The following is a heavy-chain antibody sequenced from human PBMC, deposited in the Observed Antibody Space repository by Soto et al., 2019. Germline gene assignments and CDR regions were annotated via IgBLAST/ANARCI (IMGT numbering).Heavy chain of an antibody. Sequence: EVQLLESGGGLVQPGGSLRLSCAASGFTFNTYVMNWVRQAPGKGLEWVSTISYSADKTHYADSVKGRFTISRDNSSDSLFLQMNCVSADVAAVYYCARRARTATTTWGAFDVWGQGTMVTVSS. CDR2: ISYSADKT. V-gene: IGHV3-23*01. CDR3: ARRARTATTTWGAFDV. J-gene: IGHJ3*01. D-gene: IGHD1-7*01. CDR1: GFTFNTYV.